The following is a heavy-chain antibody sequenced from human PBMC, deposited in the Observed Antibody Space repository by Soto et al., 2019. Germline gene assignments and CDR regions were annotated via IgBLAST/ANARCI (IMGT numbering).Heavy chain of an antibody. D-gene: IGHD3-16*01. Sequence: GGSLRLSCAASGFTVSSNYMSWVRQAPGKGLEWVSVIYSGGSTYYADSVKGRFTISRHNSKNTLYLQINSLRAEDTAVYYCARDLLGYMDVWGKGTTVTVSS. CDR3: ARDLLGYMDV. CDR2: IYSGGST. J-gene: IGHJ6*03. V-gene: IGHV3-53*04. CDR1: GFTVSSNY.